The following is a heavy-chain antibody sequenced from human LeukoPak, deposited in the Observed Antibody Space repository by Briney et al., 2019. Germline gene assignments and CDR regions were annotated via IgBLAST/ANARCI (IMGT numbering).Heavy chain of an antibody. Sequence: GGSLRLSCSVSGFTFSTYVMHWVRQAPGKGLEYVSAISSNGDNTYYADSVEGRFTISRDNSKYTLYLQMSSLRADDTAVYYCVRGTGYWGQGTLVTVSS. J-gene: IGHJ4*02. CDR3: VRGTGY. CDR2: ISSNGDNT. CDR1: GFTFSTYV. V-gene: IGHV3-64D*06.